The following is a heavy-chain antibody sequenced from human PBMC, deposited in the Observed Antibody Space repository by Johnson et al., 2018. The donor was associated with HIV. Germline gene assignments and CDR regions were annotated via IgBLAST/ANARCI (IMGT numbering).Heavy chain of an antibody. J-gene: IGHJ3*02. D-gene: IGHD6-19*01. CDR2: IKSKTDGGTI. CDR3: ARETGIAVAVTALTAFDI. CDR1: RFTFSRYG. V-gene: IGHV3-15*01. Sequence: VQLVESGGGVVQPGRSLRLSCAASRFTFSRYGMHWVRQAPGKGLEWVGRIKSKTDGGTIDYAAPVKGRFTISRDNSKNTLYLQMNSLRAEDTAVYYCARETGIAVAVTALTAFDIWGQGTMVTVSS.